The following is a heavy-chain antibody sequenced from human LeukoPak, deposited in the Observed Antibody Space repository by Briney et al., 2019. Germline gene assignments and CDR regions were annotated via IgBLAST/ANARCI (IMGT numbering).Heavy chain of an antibody. D-gene: IGHD6-13*01. J-gene: IGHJ4*02. Sequence: GASVKVSCKASGGTFSSYAISWVRQAPGQGLEWMGGIIPIFGTANYAQKFQGRVTITADESTSTAYMELSSLRSEDTAVYYCARGYSSSWYGVPRFDYWGQGTLVTVSS. V-gene: IGHV1-69*13. CDR3: ARGYSSSWYGVPRFDY. CDR2: IIPIFGTA. CDR1: GGTFSSYA.